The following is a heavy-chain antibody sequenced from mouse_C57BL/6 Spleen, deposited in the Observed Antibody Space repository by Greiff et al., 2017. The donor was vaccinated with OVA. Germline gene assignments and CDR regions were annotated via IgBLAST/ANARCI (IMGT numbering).Heavy chain of an antibody. CDR1: GYTFTSYG. V-gene: IGHV1-81*01. CDR3: ARDTTVVEDYAMDY. D-gene: IGHD1-1*01. Sequence: QVQLQQSGAELARPGASVKLSCKASGYTFTSYGISWVKQRTGQGLEWIGEIYPRSGNTYYNEKFKGKATLTADKSSSTAYMELRSLTSEDSAVYFCARDTTVVEDYAMDYWGQGTSVTVSS. CDR2: IYPRSGNT. J-gene: IGHJ4*01.